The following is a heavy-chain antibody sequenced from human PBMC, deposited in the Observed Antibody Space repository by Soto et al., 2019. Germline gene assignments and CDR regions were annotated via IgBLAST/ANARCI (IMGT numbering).Heavy chain of an antibody. CDR2: ISSSSSYI. CDR1: GFTFSSYS. CDR3: ARDGRGQYIYSDIVVVPAAMRHYYYYYMDV. J-gene: IGHJ6*03. Sequence: GGSLRLSCAASGFTFSSYSMNWVRQAPGKGLEWVSSISSSSSYIYYADSVKGRFTISRDNAKNSLYLQMNSLRAEDTAVYYCARDGRGQYIYSDIVVVPAAMRHYYYYYMDVWGKGTTVTVSS. D-gene: IGHD2-2*01. V-gene: IGHV3-21*01.